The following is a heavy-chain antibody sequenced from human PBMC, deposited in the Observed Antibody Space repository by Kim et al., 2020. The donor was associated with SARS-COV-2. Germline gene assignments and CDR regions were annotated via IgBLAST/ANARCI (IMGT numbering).Heavy chain of an antibody. D-gene: IGHD2-8*02. CDR3: ARDVPRWCHGLDY. Sequence: GGSLRLSCAASGFTFSSYGMHWVRQAPGKGLEWVAVIWYDGSNKYYADSVKGRFTISRDNSKNTLYLQMNSLRAEDTAVYYCARDVPRWCHGLDYWGQGTLVTVSS. J-gene: IGHJ4*02. V-gene: IGHV3-33*01. CDR1: GFTFSSYG. CDR2: IWYDGSNK.